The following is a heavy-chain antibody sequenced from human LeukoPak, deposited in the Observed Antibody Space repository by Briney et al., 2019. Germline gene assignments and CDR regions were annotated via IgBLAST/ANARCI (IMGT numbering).Heavy chain of an antibody. CDR3: TRALERYMITFGGVIVPYFDY. V-gene: IGHV3-49*04. CDR2: IRSKAYGGTT. Sequence: GGSLRLSCTASGFTFGDYAMSWVRQAPGKGLEWVGFIRSKAYGGTTEYAASVKGRFTISRDDSKSIAYLQMNSLKTEDTAVYYCTRALERYMITFGGVIVPYFDYWGQGTLVTVSS. D-gene: IGHD3-16*02. CDR1: GFTFGDYA. J-gene: IGHJ4*02.